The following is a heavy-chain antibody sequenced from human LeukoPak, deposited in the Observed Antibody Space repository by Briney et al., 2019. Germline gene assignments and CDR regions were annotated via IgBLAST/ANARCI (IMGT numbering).Heavy chain of an antibody. J-gene: IGHJ4*02. CDR1: GGSLNSHF. CDR3: VRRVRYFGQNDY. Sequence: PSETLSLTCKVSGGSLNSHFWTWIRQPPGKGLEWIGYIYYTGSTNYNPSLKSRVTMSVDTSKNQISLKLSSVTAADSAVYYCVRRVRYFGQNDYWGQGTLVTVSS. V-gene: IGHV4-59*08. CDR2: IYYTGST. D-gene: IGHD3-9*01.